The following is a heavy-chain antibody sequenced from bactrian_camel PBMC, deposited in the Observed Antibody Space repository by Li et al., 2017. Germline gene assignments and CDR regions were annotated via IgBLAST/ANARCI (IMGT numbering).Heavy chain of an antibody. Sequence: HVQLVESGGGSVQAGGSLRLSCAAAGYTFQNNCLGWFRQTPGKEREGVATVYTGGGSTTYVDSVKGRFTISKDNAKNTLYLEMNSLTPDDTAMYYCAAAECASDYDLRHRKMYYWGKGTQVTVS. V-gene: IGHV3S1*01. CDR1: GYTFQNNC. J-gene: IGHJ7*01. D-gene: IGHD4*01. CDR2: VYTGGGST.